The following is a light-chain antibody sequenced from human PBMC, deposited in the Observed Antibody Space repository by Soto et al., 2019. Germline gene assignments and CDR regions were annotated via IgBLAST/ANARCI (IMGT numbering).Light chain of an antibody. V-gene: IGLV4-69*01. CDR2: LNSDGSH. J-gene: IGLJ2*01. CDR1: SGHNNYA. CDR3: QTWGTAIHDVV. Sequence: QSVRTQSPSASASLGASVKLTCTLNSGHNNYAIASHQQQPEKGPRYLMKLNSDGSHSKGDGIPDRFSGSSSGAERHLTISSLQSEDEADYDCQTWGTAIHDVVFGGGTKLTVL.